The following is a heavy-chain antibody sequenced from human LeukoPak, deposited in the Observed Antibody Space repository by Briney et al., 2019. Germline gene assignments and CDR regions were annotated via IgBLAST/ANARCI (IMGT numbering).Heavy chain of an antibody. D-gene: IGHD4-11*01. CDR3: ARVGRDSKYGYFDF. Sequence: GGSLRLSCAASGFTFSTYWMSWARQAPGKGLEWVANVKQDESEKYYMDSVKGRFTISRDNAKNSLSLQMSSLRADDTSVYYCARVGRDSKYGYFDFWGQGTLVTVSS. CDR1: GFTFSTYW. V-gene: IGHV3-7*01. J-gene: IGHJ4*02. CDR2: VKQDESEK.